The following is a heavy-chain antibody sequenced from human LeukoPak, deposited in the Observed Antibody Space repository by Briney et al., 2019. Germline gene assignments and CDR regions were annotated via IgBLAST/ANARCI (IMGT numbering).Heavy chain of an antibody. D-gene: IGHD5-24*01. CDR1: GGSISNYY. CDR3: ARGDGYNSF. Sequence: SETLSLTCTVSGGSISNYYWSWIRQPPGKGLEWIGYIYYSGSTNYNPSLKSRVTISVDTSKKRFSLKLSSATAADTAVYYCARGDGYNSFWGQGTLVTVSS. V-gene: IGHV4-59*01. J-gene: IGHJ4*02. CDR2: IYYSGST.